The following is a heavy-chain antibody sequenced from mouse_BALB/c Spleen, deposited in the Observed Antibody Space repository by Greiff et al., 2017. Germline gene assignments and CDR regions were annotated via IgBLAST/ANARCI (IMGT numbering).Heavy chain of an antibody. CDR1: GYSFTSYW. D-gene: IGHD2-2*01. CDR3: TRYKDLPYGYDRDYAMDY. J-gene: IGHJ4*01. Sequence: EVQLQQSGTVLARPGASVKMSCKASGYSFTSYWMHWVKQRPGQGLEWIGAIYPGNSDTSYNQKFKGKAKLTAVTSASTAYMELSSLTNEDSAVYYCTRYKDLPYGYDRDYAMDYWGQGTSVTVSS. CDR2: IYPGNSDT. V-gene: IGHV1-5*01.